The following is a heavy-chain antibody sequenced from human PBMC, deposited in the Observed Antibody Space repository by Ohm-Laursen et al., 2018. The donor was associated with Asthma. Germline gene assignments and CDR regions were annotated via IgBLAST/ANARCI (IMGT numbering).Heavy chain of an antibody. CDR2: ILYDGRNK. D-gene: IGHD3-3*01. V-gene: IGHV3-30*03. J-gene: IGHJ6*02. CDR1: GFTFSSYG. Sequence: SLRLSCAASGFTFSSYGMHWVRQAPGKGLEWVAAILYDGRNKYYADSVKGRFTISRDNSKNTLYLQMNSLRAEDTAVYYCARASYYDFWSGYDYGMDVWGQGTTVTVSS. CDR3: ARASYYDFWSGYDYGMDV.